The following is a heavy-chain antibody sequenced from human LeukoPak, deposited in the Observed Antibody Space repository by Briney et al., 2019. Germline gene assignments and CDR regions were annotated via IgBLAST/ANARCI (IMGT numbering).Heavy chain of an antibody. V-gene: IGHV1-2*06. J-gene: IGHJ4*02. CDR2: INPNSGGT. Sequence: GASVKVSCKASGYTFTSYYMHWVRQAPGQGLEWMGRINPNSGGTNYAQKFQGRVTMTRDTSISTAYMELGRLRSDDTAVYYCARERIGYSYGSIKSDYWGQGTLVTVSS. CDR3: ARERIGYSYGSIKSDY. CDR1: GYTFTSYY. D-gene: IGHD5-18*01.